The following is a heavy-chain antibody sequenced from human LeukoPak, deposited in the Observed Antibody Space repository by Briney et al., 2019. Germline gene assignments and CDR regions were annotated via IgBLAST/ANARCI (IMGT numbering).Heavy chain of an antibody. CDR2: INPNSGGT. D-gene: IGHD2-15*01. Sequence: AASVXVSCKASGHTFTGYYMHWVRQAPGQGXEWIGWINPNSGGTNYAQKFQGRVTMTRDTSISTAYMELSRLRSDDTAVYYCASIGGDAFDMWGQGTMVTVSS. CDR1: GHTFTGYY. J-gene: IGHJ3*02. V-gene: IGHV1-2*02. CDR3: ASIGGDAFDM.